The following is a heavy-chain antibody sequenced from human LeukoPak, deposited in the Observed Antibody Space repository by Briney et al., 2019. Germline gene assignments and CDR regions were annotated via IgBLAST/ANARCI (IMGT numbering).Heavy chain of an antibody. Sequence: GGSLRLSCAASGFTFSSYAMSWVRQAPGKGLEWVSAISGSGGSTYYADSMKGRFTISRDNSKNTLYLQMNSLRAEDTAVYYCAKEHYIWGSYRYTGSDYWGQGTLVTVSS. D-gene: IGHD3-16*02. CDR1: GFTFSSYA. J-gene: IGHJ4*02. CDR3: AKEHYIWGSYRYTGSDY. CDR2: ISGSGGST. V-gene: IGHV3-23*01.